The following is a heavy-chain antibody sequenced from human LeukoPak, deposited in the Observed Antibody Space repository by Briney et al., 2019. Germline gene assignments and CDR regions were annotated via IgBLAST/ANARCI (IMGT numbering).Heavy chain of an antibody. CDR2: IYYSGST. V-gene: IGHV4-59*08. D-gene: IGHD5-12*01. CDR3: ARHGAGGILVATFFSL. Sequence: PSETMSLTSTVSGGSISGYYWSWIRQPPGKGLEWLGYIYYSGSTNYNPSLKSRVTISVDTSKNQFSLKLTSVTAADTAVYYCARHGAGGILVATFFSLWGQGTLVTVSS. J-gene: IGHJ4*02. CDR1: GGSISGYY.